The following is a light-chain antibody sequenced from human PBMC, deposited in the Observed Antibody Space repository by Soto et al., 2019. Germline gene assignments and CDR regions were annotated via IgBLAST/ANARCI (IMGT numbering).Light chain of an antibody. CDR2: EVN. V-gene: IGLV2-14*01. CDR3: SSFTRSSTYV. J-gene: IGLJ1*01. CDR1: SSDVGAYNF. Sequence: QSVLTQPASVSGSPGQSFTISCTGTSSDVGAYNFVSWYQQYPGKAPKVMIYEVNNRPSGVSNRFSGSKSGNTASLTISGLQAEDEADYYCSSFTRSSTYVFGSGTKVTVL.